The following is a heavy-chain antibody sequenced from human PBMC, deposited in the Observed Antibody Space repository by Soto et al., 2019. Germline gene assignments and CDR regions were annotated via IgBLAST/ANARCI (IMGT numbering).Heavy chain of an antibody. D-gene: IGHD2-15*01. Sequence: PSETLSLTCAVYGGSFSGYYWSWIRQPPGKGLEWIGEINHSGSTNYNPSLKSRVTISVDTSKNQFSLKLSSVTAADTAVYYCARGRSIVVVVADMAGILAWLDPWGHVTIVTVYS. CDR2: INHSGST. J-gene: IGHJ5*02. V-gene: IGHV4-34*01. CDR3: ARGRSIVVVVADMAGILAWLDP. CDR1: GGSFSGYY.